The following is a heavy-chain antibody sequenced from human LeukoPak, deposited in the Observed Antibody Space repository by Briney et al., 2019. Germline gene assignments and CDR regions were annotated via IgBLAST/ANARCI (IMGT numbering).Heavy chain of an antibody. Sequence: SETLSLTCTVSGGSISSSSYYWGWIRQPPGKGLERIGSIYYSGSTYYNPSLKSRVTISVDTSKNQFSLKLSSVTAADTAVYYCARAAVVAAAYFDYWGQGTLVTVSS. J-gene: IGHJ4*02. CDR1: GGSISSSSYY. CDR3: ARAAVVAAAYFDY. V-gene: IGHV4-39*07. D-gene: IGHD2-15*01. CDR2: IYYSGST.